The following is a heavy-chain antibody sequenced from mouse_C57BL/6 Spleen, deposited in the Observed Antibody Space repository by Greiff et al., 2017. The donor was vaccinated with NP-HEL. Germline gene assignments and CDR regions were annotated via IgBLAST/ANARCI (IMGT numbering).Heavy chain of an antibody. CDR3: ARSTTVVATAHWYFDV. D-gene: IGHD1-1*01. V-gene: IGHV1-54*01. CDR2: INPGSGGT. CDR1: GYAFTNYL. J-gene: IGHJ1*03. Sequence: QVQLQQSGAELVRPGTSVKVSCKASGYAFTNYLIEWVKQRPGQGLEWIGVINPGSGGTNYNEKFKGKATLTADKSSSTAYMQLSSLTSEDSAVYCCARSTTVVATAHWYFDVWGTGTTVTVSS.